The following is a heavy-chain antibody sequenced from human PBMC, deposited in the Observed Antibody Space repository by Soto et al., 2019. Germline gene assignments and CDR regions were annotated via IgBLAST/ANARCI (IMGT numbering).Heavy chain of an antibody. J-gene: IGHJ6*02. Sequence: QVQLVQSGAEVKKPGASVKVSCKASGYTFTGYYMHWVRQAPGQGLEWMGWINPNSGGTNYAQKFQGWVTMTRDTSISTAYMELSRLRSYDTAVYYCARDQCRIAVAGTYPDGMDVWGQGTTVTVSS. CDR2: INPNSGGT. CDR3: ARDQCRIAVAGTYPDGMDV. D-gene: IGHD6-19*01. V-gene: IGHV1-2*04. CDR1: GYTFTGYY.